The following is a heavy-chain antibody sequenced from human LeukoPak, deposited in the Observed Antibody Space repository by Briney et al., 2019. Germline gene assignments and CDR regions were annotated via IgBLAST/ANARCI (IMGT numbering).Heavy chain of an antibody. V-gene: IGHV3-49*04. Sequence: GGSLRLSCTASGFTFGDYAMSWVRQAPGKGLEWVGFIRSKAYDGTTEYAASVKGRFTISRDDPKSIAYLQMNSLKTEDTAVYYCTRVDYYDSFGNNPLYYYYMDVWGKGTTVTVSS. J-gene: IGHJ6*03. CDR2: IRSKAYDGTT. CDR3: TRVDYYDSFGNNPLYYYYMDV. D-gene: IGHD3-22*01. CDR1: GFTFGDYA.